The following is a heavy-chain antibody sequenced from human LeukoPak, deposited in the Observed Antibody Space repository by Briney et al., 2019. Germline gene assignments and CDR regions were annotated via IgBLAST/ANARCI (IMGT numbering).Heavy chain of an antibody. CDR3: AKERVYYDFWSGADY. V-gene: IGHV3-23*01. Sequence: PGGSLRLSCAASGFTFSIYAMSWVRQAPGKGLEWVSGLSGSGTSTYYADSVKGRFTISRDNSKNTLYLQINSLRAEDTAVYYCAKERVYYDFWSGADYWGQGTLVTVS. CDR2: LSGSGTST. D-gene: IGHD3-3*01. J-gene: IGHJ4*02. CDR1: GFTFSIYA.